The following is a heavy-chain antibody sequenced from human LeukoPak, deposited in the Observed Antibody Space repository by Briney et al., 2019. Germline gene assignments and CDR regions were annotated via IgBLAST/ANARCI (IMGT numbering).Heavy chain of an antibody. CDR2: IRSKANSYAT. CDR1: EFTFSGSA. CDR3: TRRSDSSSFDY. D-gene: IGHD3-10*01. J-gene: IGHJ4*02. Sequence: GGSLRLSCAASEFTFSGSAMHGVRQASGKGLEWVGRIRSKANSYATAYAASVKGRFTISRDDSKNTAYLQMNSLKTEDTAVYYCTRRSDSSSFDYWGQGTLVTVSS. V-gene: IGHV3-73*01.